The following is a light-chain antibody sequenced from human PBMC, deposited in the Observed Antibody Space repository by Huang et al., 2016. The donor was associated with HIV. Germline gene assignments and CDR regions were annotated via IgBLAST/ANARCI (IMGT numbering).Light chain of an antibody. CDR2: WAS. CDR3: QQYYSTLYT. J-gene: IGKJ2*01. Sequence: DIVMTQSPDSLAVSLGERATINCKSSQSVLYSSNNKNYLAWYQQKPGQPPKLLMYWASARESGVPDRFRGSGSGTDFTLTISSLQAEDVAIYYCQQYYSTLYTFGQGTKLEIK. V-gene: IGKV4-1*01. CDR1: QSVLYSSNNKNY.